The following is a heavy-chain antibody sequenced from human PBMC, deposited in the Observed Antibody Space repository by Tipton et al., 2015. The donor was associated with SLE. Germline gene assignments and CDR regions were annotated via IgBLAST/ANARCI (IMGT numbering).Heavy chain of an antibody. Sequence: LRLSCTVSGGSISSGSYYWSWIRQPAGKGLEWIGRVYATGSTYYNPSLKSRVTISLDSSKNQISLKLSSVSAADTAVYYCAREVKSGRYDWFDPWGQGTLVTVSS. CDR3: AREVKSGRYDWFDP. V-gene: IGHV4-61*02. CDR1: GGSISSGSYY. J-gene: IGHJ5*02. CDR2: VYATGST. D-gene: IGHD1-26*01.